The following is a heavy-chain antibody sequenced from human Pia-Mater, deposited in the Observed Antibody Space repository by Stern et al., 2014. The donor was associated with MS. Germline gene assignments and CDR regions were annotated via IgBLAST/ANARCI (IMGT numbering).Heavy chain of an antibody. CDR2: TSVDGGRS. V-gene: IGHV3-30*03. CDR1: GLPFSSYA. Sequence: VQLVESGGGVVQPGRSLRLSCKASGLPFSSYAMHWVRQTPGKGLEGVAVTSVDGGRSYYLNAVEGRFTISRDNAQNTVYLQMNGLRAEDTAVYYCATHSGQVVPAAMAFEYWGQGTLVTVAS. D-gene: IGHD2-2*01. CDR3: ATHSGQVVPAAMAFEY. J-gene: IGHJ4*02.